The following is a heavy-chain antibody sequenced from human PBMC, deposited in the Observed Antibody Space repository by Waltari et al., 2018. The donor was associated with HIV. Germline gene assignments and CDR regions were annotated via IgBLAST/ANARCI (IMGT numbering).Heavy chain of an antibody. CDR1: GYTFTSYN. CDR2: MNPNTGDT. V-gene: IGHV1-8*01. D-gene: IGHD1-26*01. CDR3: ARVRRPSGSYYLSY. J-gene: IGHJ4*02. Sequence: VQLVQSGAEVKKPGASVKVSCKASGYTFTSYNNYWVRQAPGQGLEWMGWMNPNTGDTAYARKFQGRVTMTRNTSMSTAYMELSSLRSEDTAVYYCARVRRPSGSYYLSYWGQGTVVTVSS.